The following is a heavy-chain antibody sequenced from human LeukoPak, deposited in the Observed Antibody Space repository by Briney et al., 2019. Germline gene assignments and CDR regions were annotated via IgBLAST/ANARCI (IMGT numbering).Heavy chain of an antibody. CDR2: ISSRSGYI. D-gene: IGHD6-19*01. J-gene: IGHJ4*02. CDR1: GFTFSSYS. Sequence: GGSLRLSCAASGFTFSSYSMSWVRQAPGKGLEWVSSISSRSGYIYYGDSVKGRFTISRDNAKNSLYLQMNTLRAEDTAVYYCASFDSSGWHYFDYWGQGALVTVSA. CDR3: ASFDSSGWHYFDY. V-gene: IGHV3-21*01.